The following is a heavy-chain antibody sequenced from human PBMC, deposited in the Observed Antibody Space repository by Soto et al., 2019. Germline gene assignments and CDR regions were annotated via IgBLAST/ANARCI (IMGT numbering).Heavy chain of an antibody. CDR2: ISYDGSNK. Sequence: GGSLRLSCAASGFTFSSYAMHWARQDPGKGLEWVAVISYDGSNKYYADSVKGRFTISRDNSKNTLYLQMNSLRTEDTAVYYCARPLWRDDYNWGYFDLWGRGTLVTVPQ. CDR1: GFTFSSYA. J-gene: IGHJ2*01. V-gene: IGHV3-30-3*01. CDR3: ARPLWRDDYNWGYFDL. D-gene: IGHD4-4*01.